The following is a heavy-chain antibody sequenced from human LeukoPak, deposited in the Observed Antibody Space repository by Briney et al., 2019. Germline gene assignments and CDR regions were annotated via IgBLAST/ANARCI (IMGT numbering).Heavy chain of an antibody. Sequence: GGSLRLSCAASGFTFSRYSMDWVRQAPGKGLEWVSYISSSSSTIYYADSVKGRLTISRDNAKNSLYLQMNSLRAEDTAVYYCASETTVVVMDVWGKGTTVTVSS. CDR1: GFTFSRYS. D-gene: IGHD4-23*01. CDR3: ASETTVVVMDV. CDR2: ISSSSSTI. V-gene: IGHV3-48*01. J-gene: IGHJ6*03.